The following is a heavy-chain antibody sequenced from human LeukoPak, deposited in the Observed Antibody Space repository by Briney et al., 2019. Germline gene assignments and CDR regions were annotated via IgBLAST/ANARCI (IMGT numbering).Heavy chain of an antibody. CDR2: IYSGGST. J-gene: IGHJ4*02. Sequence: PGGSLRLSCAASGFTVSSNYMSWVRQAPGKGLEWVSVIYSGGSTYYADSVKGRFTISRDSSENTLYLQMNSLRAEDTALYYCAKDRRIAAAGTNYFDYWGQGTLVTVSS. CDR3: AKDRRIAAAGTNYFDY. D-gene: IGHD6-13*01. CDR1: GFTVSSNY. V-gene: IGHV3-53*01.